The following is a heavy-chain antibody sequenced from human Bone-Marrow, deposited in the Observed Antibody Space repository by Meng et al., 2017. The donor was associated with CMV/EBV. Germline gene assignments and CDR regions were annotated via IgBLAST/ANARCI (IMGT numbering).Heavy chain of an antibody. CDR2: INPNSGGT. V-gene: IGHV1-2*02. J-gene: IGHJ4*02. CDR1: GYTFTGYY. D-gene: IGHD5-18*01. Sequence: CKASGYTFTGYYVHWVRQAPGQGLEWMGWINPNSGGTNYAQKFQGRVTMTRDTSISTAYMELSRLRSDDTAVYYCARYAGTAMVTDYWGQGTLVTVS. CDR3: ARYAGTAMVTDY.